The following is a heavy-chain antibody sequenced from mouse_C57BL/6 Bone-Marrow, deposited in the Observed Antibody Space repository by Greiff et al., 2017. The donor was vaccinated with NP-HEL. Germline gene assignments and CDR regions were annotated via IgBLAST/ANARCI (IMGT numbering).Heavy chain of an antibody. CDR2: IDPENGDT. CDR1: GFNIKDDY. D-gene: IGHD2-5*01. Sequence: EVQLQESGAELVRPGASVKLSCTASGFNIKDDYMHWVKQRPEQGLEWIGWIDPENGDTEYALKFQGKATITADPSSNTAYLQLSSLTSEDTAVYYCTTYYSNYEYFDVWGTGTTVTVSA. J-gene: IGHJ1*03. CDR3: TTYYSNYEYFDV. V-gene: IGHV14-4*01.